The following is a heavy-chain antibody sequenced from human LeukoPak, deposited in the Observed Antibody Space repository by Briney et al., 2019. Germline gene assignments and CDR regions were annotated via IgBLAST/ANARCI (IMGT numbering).Heavy chain of an antibody. CDR3: AKDIYYDILTEGGYYYYYGMDV. CDR2: IRYDGSNK. J-gene: IGHJ6*04. CDR1: GFTFSSYG. D-gene: IGHD3-9*01. Sequence: PGGSLRLSCAASGFTFSSYGMHWVRQAPGKGLEWVAFIRYDGSNKYYADSVKGRFTISRDNSKNTLYLQMNSLRAEDTAVYYFAKDIYYDILTEGGYYYYYGMDVWGKGPRVTVSS. V-gene: IGHV3-30*02.